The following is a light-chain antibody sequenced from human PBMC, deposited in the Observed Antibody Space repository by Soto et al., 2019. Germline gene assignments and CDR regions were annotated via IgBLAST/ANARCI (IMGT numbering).Light chain of an antibody. CDR3: QQFSSYPLT. Sequence: EIVMTQSPATLSVSPGERATLSCRASKSVSSNLAWYQQKPGQAPRLLIYGASTRATGIPDRFSGSGSGTDFTLTISRLEPEDFAVYYCQQFSSYPLTFGGGTKVDIK. CDR2: GAS. V-gene: IGKV3D-15*01. CDR1: KSVSSN. J-gene: IGKJ4*01.